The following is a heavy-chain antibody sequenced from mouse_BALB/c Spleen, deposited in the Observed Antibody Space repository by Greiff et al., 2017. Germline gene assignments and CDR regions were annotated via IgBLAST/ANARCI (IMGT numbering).Heavy chain of an antibody. CDR1: GYTFTDYN. Sequence: EVQLQQSGPELVKPGASVKISCKASGYTFTDYNMHWVKQSHGKSLEWIGYIYPYNGGTGYNQKFKSKATLTVDNSSSTAYMELRSLTSEDSAVYYCARGGPMITTGRFAYWGQGTLVTVSA. J-gene: IGHJ3*01. CDR3: ARGGPMITTGRFAY. V-gene: IGHV1S29*02. D-gene: IGHD2-4*01. CDR2: IYPYNGGT.